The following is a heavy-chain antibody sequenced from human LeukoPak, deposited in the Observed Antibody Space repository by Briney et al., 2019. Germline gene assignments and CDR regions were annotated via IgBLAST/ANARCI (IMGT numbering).Heavy chain of an antibody. CDR1: GGSISSYY. V-gene: IGHV4-4*07. D-gene: IGHD3-22*01. CDR3: SGSPHYYDSSGYYYAGQGGGGY. J-gene: IGHJ4*02. CDR2: IYTSGST. Sequence: SETLSLTCTVSGGSISSYYWSWIRQPAGKGLEWIGRIYTSGSTNYNPSLKSRVTISVDTSKNQFSLKLSSVTAADTAVYYCSGSPHYYDSSGYYYAGQGGGGYWGQGTLVTVSS.